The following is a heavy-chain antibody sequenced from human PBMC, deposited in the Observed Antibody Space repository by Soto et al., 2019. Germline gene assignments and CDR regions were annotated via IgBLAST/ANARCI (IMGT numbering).Heavy chain of an antibody. Sequence: GGSLRLSCAVSGFTFSDYSMNWVRQAPGKGLEWISYITSSTTTIFYADSVKGRFIISRDNAKNSLSLQMNSLRDEDTAGYYCARDLDWSFDYWGQGTLVTVSS. CDR2: ITSSTTTI. D-gene: IGHD3-9*01. J-gene: IGHJ4*02. CDR3: ARDLDWSFDY. V-gene: IGHV3-48*02. CDR1: GFTFSDYS.